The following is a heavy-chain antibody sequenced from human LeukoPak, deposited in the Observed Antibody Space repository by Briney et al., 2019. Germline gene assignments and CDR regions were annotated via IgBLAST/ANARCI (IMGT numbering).Heavy chain of an antibody. CDR3: ARGRGLRAVNNWFDP. D-gene: IGHD3-10*01. CDR1: GGSFSGYY. V-gene: IGHV4-34*01. J-gene: IGHJ5*02. CDR2: VNHSGST. Sequence: NPSETLSLTCAVYGGSFSGYYWTWIRQPPGKGLEWIGEVNHSGSTNYNPSLKSRVTISVDTSKNQFSLELTSVTAADTAVYFCARGRGLRAVNNWFDPWGQGTLVTVSP.